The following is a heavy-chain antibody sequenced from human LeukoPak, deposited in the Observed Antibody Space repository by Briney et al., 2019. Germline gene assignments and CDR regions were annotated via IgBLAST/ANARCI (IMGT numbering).Heavy chain of an antibody. Sequence: PGGSLRLSCAASGFTFSSYEMNWVRQAPGKGLEWASHISERDHDSTTYYADYVKGRFTISRDNAKNSLYLQMNSLRAEDTAVYYCAELGITMIGGVWGKGTTVTISS. J-gene: IGHJ6*04. CDR1: GFTFSSYE. CDR2: ISERDHDSTT. V-gene: IGHV3-48*03. CDR3: AELGITMIGGV. D-gene: IGHD3-10*02.